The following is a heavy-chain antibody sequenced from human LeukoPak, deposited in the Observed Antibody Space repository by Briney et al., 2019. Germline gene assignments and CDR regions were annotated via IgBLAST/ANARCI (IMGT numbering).Heavy chain of an antibody. CDR2: ISYDGSNK. CDR3: ARLYYDSNGYDYYYYMDV. D-gene: IGHD3-22*01. J-gene: IGHJ6*03. CDR1: GFTFSSYA. Sequence: PGRSLRLSCAASGFTFSSYAMHWVRQAPGKGLEWVAVISYDGSNKYYADSVKGRFTISRDNSKNTLYLQMNSLRAEDTAVYYCARLYYDSNGYDYYYYMDVWGKGTTVTVSS. V-gene: IGHV3-30-3*01.